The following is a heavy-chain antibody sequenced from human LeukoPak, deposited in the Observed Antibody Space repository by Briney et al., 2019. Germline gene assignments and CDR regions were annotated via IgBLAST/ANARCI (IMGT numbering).Heavy chain of an antibody. CDR1: GFTFSSYL. J-gene: IGHJ4*02. V-gene: IGHV4-59*08. CDR2: IYDSGST. Sequence: GSLRLSCAASGFTFSSYLMSWSRQPPGKGLEWSGYIYDSGSTNYNPSPRSRVTISADTSKTQFSLKLSSVTAADTAVYYCARREYSSGWYYFDYWGQGTLVTVSS. CDR3: ARREYSSGWYYFDY. D-gene: IGHD6-19*01.